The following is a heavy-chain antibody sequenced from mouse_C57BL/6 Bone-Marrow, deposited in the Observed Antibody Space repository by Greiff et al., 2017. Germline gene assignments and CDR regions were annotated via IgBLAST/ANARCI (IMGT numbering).Heavy chain of an antibody. V-gene: IGHV5-15*01. J-gene: IGHJ1*03. CDR3: ARQAYYYGSSEGWYFDV. D-gene: IGHD1-1*01. CDR2: ISNLAYSI. CDR1: GFTFSDYG. Sequence: EVQGVESGGGLVQPGGSLKLSCAASGFTFSDYGMAWVRQAPRKGPEWVAFISNLAYSIYYADTVTGRFTFSRENAKNTLYLELSSLRSEDTAMYSCARQAYYYGSSEGWYFDVWGTGTTVTVSA.